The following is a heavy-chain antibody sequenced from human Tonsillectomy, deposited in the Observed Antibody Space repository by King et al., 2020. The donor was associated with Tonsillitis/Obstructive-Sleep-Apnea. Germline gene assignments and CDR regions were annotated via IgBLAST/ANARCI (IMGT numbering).Heavy chain of an antibody. CDR2: ISSNGGST. CDR1: GFTFSTYT. J-gene: IGHJ4*02. CDR3: VTDRAPDLLTGNDPFFDY. V-gene: IGHV3-64D*06. D-gene: IGHD3-9*01. Sequence: VQLVESGGGLVQPGGSLRLSCSASGFTFSTYTMHWVRQAPGKGLEYVSAISSNGGSTYYADSVKGRFTISRDNSKNTLYLQMSSLRAEDTAVYYCVTDRAPDLLTGNDPFFDYWGQGTLVTVSS.